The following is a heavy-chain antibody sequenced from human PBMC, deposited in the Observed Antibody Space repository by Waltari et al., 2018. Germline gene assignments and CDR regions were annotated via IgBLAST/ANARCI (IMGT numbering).Heavy chain of an antibody. D-gene: IGHD3-22*01. CDR3: AETNYYDSSGRDAFDI. V-gene: IGHV1-2*02. CDR1: GYTFTGYY. Sequence: QVQLVQSGAEVKKPGASVKVSCKASGYTFTGYYMHWVRQAPGQGLEWMGWINPNSGGTNYAQKCQGRVTMTRDTSISTAYMELSRLRSDDTAVYYCAETNYYDSSGRDAFDIWGQGTMVTVSS. J-gene: IGHJ3*02. CDR2: INPNSGGT.